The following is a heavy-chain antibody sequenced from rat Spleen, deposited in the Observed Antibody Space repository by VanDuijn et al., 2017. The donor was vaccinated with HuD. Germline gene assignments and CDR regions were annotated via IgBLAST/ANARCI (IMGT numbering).Heavy chain of an antibody. Sequence: EVQLVESGGGLVQPGRSLKLSCAASGFTFSDYAMAWVRQAPKKGLEWVATIIYDGSSTYYRDSVKGRFTISRDNAKSTLYLQMDSLRSEDTATYYCASGAYGSLLNYFDYWGQGVMVTVSS. D-gene: IGHD1-8*01. J-gene: IGHJ2*01. V-gene: IGHV5-17*01. CDR1: GFTFSDYA. CDR2: IIYDGSST. CDR3: ASGAYGSLLNYFDY.